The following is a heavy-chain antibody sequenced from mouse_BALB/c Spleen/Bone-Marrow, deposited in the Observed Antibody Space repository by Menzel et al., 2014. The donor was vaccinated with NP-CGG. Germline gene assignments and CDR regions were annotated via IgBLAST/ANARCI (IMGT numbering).Heavy chain of an antibody. V-gene: IGHV2-6-7*01. CDR2: IWGDGST. Sequence: VQLQESGPGLVAPSQSLSITCTVSGFSLTGYGVSWVRQPPGKGLGWLGMIWGDGSTDYNSALKSRLSISKDNSKSQVFLKMNSLQTDDTARYYCARDSFLVTRALDYWGQGTSVTVSS. J-gene: IGHJ4*01. CDR3: ARDSFLVTRALDY. CDR1: GFSLTGYG. D-gene: IGHD2-2*01.